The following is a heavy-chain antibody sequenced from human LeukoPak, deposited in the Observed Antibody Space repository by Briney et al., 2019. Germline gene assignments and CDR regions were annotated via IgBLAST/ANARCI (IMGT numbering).Heavy chain of an antibody. Sequence: PGRSLRLSCAASGFTFSSYAMHWDRQAPGKGLEWVAVISYDGSNKYHADSVKGRFTISRDNSKNTLYLQMNSLRAEDTAVYYCARGTGGYYGSGSYFSTPEFDPWGQGALVTVSS. CDR1: GFTFSSYA. D-gene: IGHD3-10*01. V-gene: IGHV3-30-3*01. CDR2: ISYDGSNK. CDR3: ARGTGGYYGSGSYFSTPEFDP. J-gene: IGHJ5*02.